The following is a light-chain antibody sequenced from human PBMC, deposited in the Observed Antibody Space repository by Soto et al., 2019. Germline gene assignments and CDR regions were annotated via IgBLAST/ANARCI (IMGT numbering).Light chain of an antibody. CDR3: QQASSYPFP. J-gene: IGKJ3*01. CDR1: QRISNW. Sequence: DIQMTQAPSSVSASVGDRVTITCRASQRISNWVAWYQQKPGKAPNLLIYAASTLQSGAPSRFSGSGSGTDFILTISSLQPEDSATYYCQQASSYPFPFGPGTKADV. CDR2: AAS. V-gene: IGKV1-12*01.